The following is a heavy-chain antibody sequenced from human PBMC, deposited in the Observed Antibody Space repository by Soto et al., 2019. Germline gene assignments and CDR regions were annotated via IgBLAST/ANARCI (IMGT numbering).Heavy chain of an antibody. CDR3: ASVPSPDIVDTESY. D-gene: IGHD5-12*01. CDR1: GYTFAGYY. Sequence: ASVKVSCKASGYTFAGYYMHWVRQAPGQGLEWMGWINPNSGGTNYAQKFQGRVTMTRDTSISTAYMELSRLRSDDTAVYYCASVPSPDIVDTESYWGQGALVTVS. J-gene: IGHJ4*02. CDR2: INPNSGGT. V-gene: IGHV1-2*02.